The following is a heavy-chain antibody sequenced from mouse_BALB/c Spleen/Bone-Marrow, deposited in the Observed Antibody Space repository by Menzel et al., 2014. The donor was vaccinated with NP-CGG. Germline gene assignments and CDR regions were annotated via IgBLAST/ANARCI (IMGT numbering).Heavy chain of an antibody. CDR3: ARHAYYDQTEVSFVY. CDR1: GFTFSNYG. V-gene: IGHV5-9-2*01. J-gene: IGHJ3*01. D-gene: IGHD2-4*01. Sequence: EVQGVESGGGLVKSGGSLKLSCAASGFTFSNYGMSWVRQPPEKRLEWVATISGGGSYTFYSDSVKGRCTIYRDNAKNSLYLQLSSLRSGDTALYYCARHAYYDQTEVSFVYWGQGTLVTVSA. CDR2: ISGGGSYT.